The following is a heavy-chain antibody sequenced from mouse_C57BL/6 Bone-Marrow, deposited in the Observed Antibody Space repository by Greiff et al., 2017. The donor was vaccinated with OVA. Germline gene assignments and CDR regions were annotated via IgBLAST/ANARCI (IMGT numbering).Heavy chain of an antibody. V-gene: IGHV1-26*01. CDR1: GYTFTDYY. CDR3: ARVYDGYCSFAY. CDR2: INPNNGGT. D-gene: IGHD2-3*01. Sequence: EVQLQQSGPELVKPGASVKISCKASGYTFTDYYMNWVKQSHGKSLEWIGDINPNNGGTSYNQKFKGKATLTVDKSSSTAYMELRSLTSEDSAVYDCARVYDGYCSFAYWGQGTLVTVSA. J-gene: IGHJ3*01.